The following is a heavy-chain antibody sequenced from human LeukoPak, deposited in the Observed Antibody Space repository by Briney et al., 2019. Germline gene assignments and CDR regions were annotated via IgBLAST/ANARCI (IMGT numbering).Heavy chain of an antibody. CDR1: GGSISSSSYY. CDR3: ARHRFSAVAGIDY. V-gene: IGHV4-39*01. Sequence: SETLSLTCTVSGGSISSSSYYWGWIRQPPGKGLEWIGSIYYSGSTYYNPSLKSRVTISVDTSKNQFSLKLSSVTAADTAVYYCARHRFSAVAGIDYWGQGTLVTVSS. J-gene: IGHJ4*02. D-gene: IGHD6-19*01. CDR2: IYYSGST.